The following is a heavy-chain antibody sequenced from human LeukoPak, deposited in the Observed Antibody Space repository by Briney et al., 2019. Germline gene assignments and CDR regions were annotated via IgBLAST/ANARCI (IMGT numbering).Heavy chain of an antibody. CDR3: ARRLLGSGRSFFDY. CDR1: GGSITSGSYY. D-gene: IGHD3-10*01. V-gene: IGHV4-61*02. CDR2: VYLSGST. Sequence: SQTLSLTCSVSGGSITSGSYYWSWIRQPAGKGLEWIGRVYLSGSTNDNPSLKSRVTISADTSKNQFFLKLSSVTAADTAVYYCARRLLGSGRSFFDYWGQGTLVTVSS. J-gene: IGHJ4*02.